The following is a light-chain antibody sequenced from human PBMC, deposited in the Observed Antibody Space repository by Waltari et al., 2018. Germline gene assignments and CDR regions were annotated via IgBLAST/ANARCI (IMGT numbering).Light chain of an antibody. J-gene: IGKJ2*01. V-gene: IGKV3-15*01. CDR2: GAS. CDR3: QQYNNWPLPSYT. Sequence: ETVMTQSPATLSVSPGERATLSCRASQSVSSNLAWYQQKPGQAPRLLIYGASTRATGIPARFSGSWSGTEFTLTISSLQSEDFAVYYCQQYNNWPLPSYTFGQGTKLEI. CDR1: QSVSSN.